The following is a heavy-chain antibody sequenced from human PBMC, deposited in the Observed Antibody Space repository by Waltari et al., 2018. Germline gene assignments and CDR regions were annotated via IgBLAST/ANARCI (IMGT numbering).Heavy chain of an antibody. D-gene: IGHD5-12*01. CDR2: INPNSGGT. J-gene: IGHJ6*03. CDR1: GYTFTGYY. CDR3: ARDIVATIFNYYYMDV. V-gene: IGHV1-2*02. Sequence: QVQLVQSGAEVKKPGASVKVSCKASGYTFTGYYMHWVRQAPGQGLEWMGWINPNSGGTNYAQKFQGRVTMTRDTSISTAYMELSRLRSDDTAVYYCARDIVATIFNYYYMDVWGKGTTVTVSS.